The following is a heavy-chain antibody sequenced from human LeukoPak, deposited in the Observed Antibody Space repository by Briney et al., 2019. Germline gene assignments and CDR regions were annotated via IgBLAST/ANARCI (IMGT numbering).Heavy chain of an antibody. CDR1: EFTFSSYS. D-gene: IGHD3-22*01. V-gene: IGHV3-21*01. CDR2: ISSSSYI. CDR3: ARDGDYYDSSGYYHDAFDI. J-gene: IGHJ3*02. Sequence: GGSLRLSCAASEFTFSSYSMNWVRQAPGKGLEWVSSISSSSYIYYADSVKGRFTISRDNAKNSLYLQMNSLRAEDTAVYYCARDGDYYDSSGYYHDAFDIWGQGTMVTVSS.